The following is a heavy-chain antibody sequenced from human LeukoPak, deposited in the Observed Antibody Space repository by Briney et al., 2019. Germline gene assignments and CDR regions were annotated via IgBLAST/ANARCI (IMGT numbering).Heavy chain of an antibody. D-gene: IGHD3/OR15-3a*01. V-gene: IGHV3-49*04. CDR3: TRDEKQSYFDTTAFWTLFDY. J-gene: IGHJ4*02. CDR2: IRGEASGGST. Sequence: PGGSLRLSCTGSGFTLGDYALSWVRQAPGKGLEWIGSIRGEASGGSTQYAASVTGRFTISRDDSDDIVYLQMNSLQIDDTAVYYCTRDEKQSYFDTTAFWTLFDYWGQGTLVTLSS. CDR1: GFTLGDYA.